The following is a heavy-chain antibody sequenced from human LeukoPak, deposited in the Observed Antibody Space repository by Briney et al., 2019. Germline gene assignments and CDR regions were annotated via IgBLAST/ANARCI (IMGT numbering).Heavy chain of an antibody. CDR1: GFTFSSYW. CDR3: AKFDVAAAGTQYFDY. CDR2: INSDGSST. J-gene: IGHJ4*02. D-gene: IGHD6-13*01. Sequence: GSLRLSCAASGFTFSSYWMHWVRQAPGKGLVWVSRINSDGSSTSYADSVKGRFTISRDNSKNTLYLQMNSLRAEDTAVYYCAKFDVAAAGTQYFDYWGQGTLVTVSS. V-gene: IGHV3-74*01.